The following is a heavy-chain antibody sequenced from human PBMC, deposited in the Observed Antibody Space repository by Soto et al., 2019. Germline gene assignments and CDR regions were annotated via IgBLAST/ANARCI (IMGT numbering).Heavy chain of an antibody. V-gene: IGHV5-51*01. J-gene: IGHJ4*02. CDR3: ASYRTYSSSWYTFGPIDY. CDR2: IYPGDSDT. CDR1: GYSSTSYW. D-gene: IGHD6-13*01. Sequence: GESLKISCKGSGYSSTSYWIGWVRQMPGKGLEWMGIIYPGDSDTRYSPSFQGQVTISADKSISTAYLQWSSLKASDTAMYYCASYRTYSSSWYTFGPIDYWGQGTLVTVSS.